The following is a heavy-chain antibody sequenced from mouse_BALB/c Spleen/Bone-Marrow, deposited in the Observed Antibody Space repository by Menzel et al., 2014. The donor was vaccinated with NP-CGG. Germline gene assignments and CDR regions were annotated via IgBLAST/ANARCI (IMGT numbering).Heavy chain of an antibody. CDR1: GYTSTSYW. D-gene: IGHD1-1*01. J-gene: IGHJ2*01. CDR2: INPSNGGA. Sequence: QVQLKESGAELVKPGASVKLSCKASGYTSTSYWMHWVKLRPGQGFEWIGEINPSNGGANYNERFKRKATLTVDKSSSTAYMQLSSLTSEDSAVYYCATSYYYAGSRGNSWGQGTTLTVSS. CDR3: ATSYYYAGSRGNS. V-gene: IGHV1S81*02.